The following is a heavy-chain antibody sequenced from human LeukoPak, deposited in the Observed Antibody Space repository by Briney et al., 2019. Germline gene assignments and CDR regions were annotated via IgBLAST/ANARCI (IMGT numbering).Heavy chain of an antibody. D-gene: IGHD6-13*01. J-gene: IGHJ4*02. CDR1: GFTVSSNY. Sequence: PGGSLRLSCAASGFTVSSNYMSWVRQAPGKGLEWVSVIYSGGSTYYADSVKGRFTISRDNSKNTLYLQMNSLRAEDTAVYYCARSSSWRIGYFDYWGQGTLVTVSS. V-gene: IGHV3-53*01. CDR3: ARSSSWRIGYFDY. CDR2: IYSGGST.